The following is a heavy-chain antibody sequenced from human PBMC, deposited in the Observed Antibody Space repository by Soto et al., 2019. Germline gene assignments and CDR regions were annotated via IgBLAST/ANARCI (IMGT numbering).Heavy chain of an antibody. CDR3: ARSLGFGEAYNYGMDV. Sequence: ASVKGSFKAAGYTDTGYYLHWRRQTQRKEPEWMGGINPNSGGTNFAQKFQGRVTLTRDTSIKTVYMELSRLRSDDTAVYYCARSLGFGEAYNYGMDVCGQGTSVTVSS. CDR2: INPNSGGT. V-gene: IGHV1-2*02. CDR1: GYTDTGYY. J-gene: IGHJ6*02. D-gene: IGHD3-10*01.